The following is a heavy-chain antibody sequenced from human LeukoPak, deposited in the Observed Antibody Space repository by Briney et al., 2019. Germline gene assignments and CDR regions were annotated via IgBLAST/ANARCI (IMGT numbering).Heavy chain of an antibody. CDR1: GFTFSSYE. CDR2: ISGSGTTI. Sequence: PGGSLRLSCAASGFTFSSYEMNWVRQAPGKGLEWVSYISGSGTTIYYADSVKGRFTISRDNAKNSLYLQMNSLRAEDTAVYYCARDHAKQWLAKYYFDYWGQGTLVTVSS. V-gene: IGHV3-48*03. D-gene: IGHD6-19*01. J-gene: IGHJ4*02. CDR3: ARDHAKQWLAKYYFDY.